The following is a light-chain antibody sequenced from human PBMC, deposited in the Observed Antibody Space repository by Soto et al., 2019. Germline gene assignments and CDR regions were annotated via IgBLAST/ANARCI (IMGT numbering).Light chain of an antibody. Sequence: QSALTQPACVSGSPGQSITISCTGTSSDVGGYNYVSWYQQHPGKAPKLMIYDVSNRPSGVSNRFSGSKSGNTASLTISGLQAEDEADYYCSSYTSNRTRVFGGGTKLTVL. V-gene: IGLV2-14*01. J-gene: IGLJ2*01. CDR1: SSDVGGYNY. CDR3: SSYTSNRTRV. CDR2: DVS.